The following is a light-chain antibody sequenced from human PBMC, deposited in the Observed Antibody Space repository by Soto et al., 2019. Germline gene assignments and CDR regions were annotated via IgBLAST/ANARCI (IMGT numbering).Light chain of an antibody. CDR2: AAS. CDR3: QQYYSYQWT. V-gene: IGKV1-8*01. J-gene: IGKJ1*01. Sequence: AIRMSRSPSSFSASTGDRVTITCRASQGISSYLAWYQQKPGKAPKLLIYAASTLQSGVPSRFSGSGSGTDFTLTISCLQSEDFATYYCQQYYSYQWTFGQGTKVDIK. CDR1: QGISSY.